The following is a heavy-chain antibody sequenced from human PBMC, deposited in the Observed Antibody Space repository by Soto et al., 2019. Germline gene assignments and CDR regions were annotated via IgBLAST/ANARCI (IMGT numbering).Heavy chain of an antibody. Sequence: GGSLRLSCAASGFTFSSYAMSWVRQAPGKGLEWVSAISGSGGSTYYADSVKGRFTISRDNSKNTLHLQMNSLRAEDTAVYYCAKDLPSSYGSYYYYGMDVWGQGTTVTVSS. V-gene: IGHV3-23*01. CDR3: AKDLPSSYGSYYYYGMDV. D-gene: IGHD5-18*01. J-gene: IGHJ6*02. CDR1: GFTFSSYA. CDR2: ISGSGGST.